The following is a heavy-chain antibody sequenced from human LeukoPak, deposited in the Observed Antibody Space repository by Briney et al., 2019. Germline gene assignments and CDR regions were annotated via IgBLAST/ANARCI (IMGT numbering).Heavy chain of an antibody. CDR3: AKGEMIVVVISNWFDP. Sequence: PGGSLRLSCAASGFTFSSYGMSWVRQAPGKGLEWVSAISGSGGSTYYADSVKGRFTISRDNSKNTLYLQMNSLRAEDTAVYYCAKGEMIVVVISNWFDPWGQGTLVTVSS. J-gene: IGHJ5*02. V-gene: IGHV3-23*01. CDR1: GFTFSSYG. D-gene: IGHD3-22*01. CDR2: ISGSGGST.